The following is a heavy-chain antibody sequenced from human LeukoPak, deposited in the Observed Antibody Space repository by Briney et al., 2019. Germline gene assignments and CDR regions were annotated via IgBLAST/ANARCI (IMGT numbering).Heavy chain of an antibody. CDR3: ARATCSGGTCPTDY. V-gene: IGHV3-21*01. CDR1: GFTFSSYS. CDR2: ISSSSTYI. Sequence: PGGSLRLSCAASGFTFSSYSMNWVRQAPGKGLEWVSFISSSSTYIYYADSVKGRFTISRDNAKNSLYLQMNSLRAEDTAVYYCARATCSGGTCPTDYWGQGTLVTVSS. J-gene: IGHJ4*02. D-gene: IGHD2-15*01.